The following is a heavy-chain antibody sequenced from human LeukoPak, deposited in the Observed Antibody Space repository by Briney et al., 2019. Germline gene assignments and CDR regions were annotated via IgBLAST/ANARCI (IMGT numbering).Heavy chain of an antibody. D-gene: IGHD6-19*01. J-gene: IGHJ4*02. CDR2: IWYDGSNK. CDR3: ARDRYSSGWPFDY. Sequence: GFTFXXYGMHWVRXAPGKGLEWVAVIWYDGSNKYYADSVKGRFTISRDNSKNTLYLQMNSLRAEDTAVYYCARDRYSSGWPFDYWGQGTLVTVSS. CDR1: GFTFXXYG. V-gene: IGHV3-33*01.